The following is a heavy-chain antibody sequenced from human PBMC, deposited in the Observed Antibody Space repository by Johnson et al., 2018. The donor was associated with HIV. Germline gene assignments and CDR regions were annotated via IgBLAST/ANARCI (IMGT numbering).Heavy chain of an antibody. J-gene: IGHJ3*02. Sequence: VQLVESGGGLVQPGGSLRLSCAASKLTFSNYAMTWVRQAPGKGLEWVSRVNSDGSSTSYADSVKGRFTISRDNAKNTLYLQMNSLRAEDTALSYCAKGVVAAAALGGAFDIWGQGTMVTVSS. CDR2: VNSDGSST. V-gene: IGHV3-74*02. CDR1: KLTFSNYA. CDR3: AKGVVAAAALGGAFDI. D-gene: IGHD6-13*01.